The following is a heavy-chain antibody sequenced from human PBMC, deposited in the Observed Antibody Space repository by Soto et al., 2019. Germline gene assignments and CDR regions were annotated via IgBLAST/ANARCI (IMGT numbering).Heavy chain of an antibody. CDR2: IYSSGST. D-gene: IGHD4-17*01. CDR1: GGSMNNYY. Sequence: SETLSLTCTVSGGSMNNYYWSWIRQPPGKGLEWIGYIYSSGSTNYNPSLKSRVTISVDTSKNQFSLRLRSVTAADTAVYYCARDRHDYGDYGLFEYWGQGTLVTVSS. V-gene: IGHV4-59*01. CDR3: ARDRHDYGDYGLFEY. J-gene: IGHJ4*02.